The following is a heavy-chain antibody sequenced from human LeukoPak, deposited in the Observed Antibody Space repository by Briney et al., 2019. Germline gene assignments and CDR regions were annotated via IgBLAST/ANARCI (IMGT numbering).Heavy chain of an antibody. CDR1: GFTFSTYS. V-gene: IGHV3-21*01. CDR2: ISSSSSAI. CDR3: ARGSVVPAAQSYYYYYYMDV. D-gene: IGHD2-2*01. J-gene: IGHJ6*03. Sequence: NTGGSLRLSCAASGFTFSTYSMNWVRQAPGKGLEWLSSISSSSSAIYYANSVQGRFTISRDNAKNSLYLQMNTLRAEDAAVYYCARGSVVPAAQSYYYYYYMDVWGKGTTVTVSS.